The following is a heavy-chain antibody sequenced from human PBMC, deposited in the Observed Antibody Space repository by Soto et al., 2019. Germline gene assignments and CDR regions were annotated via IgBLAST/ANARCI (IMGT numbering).Heavy chain of an antibody. CDR3: ARSLHSGSCYSDLGY. J-gene: IGHJ4*02. V-gene: IGHV3-30*03. CDR2: ISYDGSNK. CDR1: GVTFSNYA. D-gene: IGHD6-13*01. Sequence: GGSLRLSCAASGVTFSNYAMHWVRQAPGKGLEWVGAISYDGSNKYYADSVKGRFTISRDNSNNTLFLQMTSLRAEDTAVYYCARSLHSGSCYSDLGYWGQGTLVTVSS.